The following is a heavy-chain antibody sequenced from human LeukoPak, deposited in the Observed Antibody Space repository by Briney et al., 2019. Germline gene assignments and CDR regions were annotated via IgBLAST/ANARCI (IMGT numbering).Heavy chain of an antibody. V-gene: IGHV1-69*05. D-gene: IGHD4-23*01. CDR1: GGTFSSYA. Sequence: VASVKVSCKASGGTFSSYAISWVRQAPGQGLEWMGRIIPIFGTANYAQKFQGRVTITTDESTSTAYMELSSLRSEDTAVYYCARAHDYGGNDLDYWGQGTLVTVSS. CDR2: IIPIFGTA. CDR3: ARAHDYGGNDLDY. J-gene: IGHJ4*02.